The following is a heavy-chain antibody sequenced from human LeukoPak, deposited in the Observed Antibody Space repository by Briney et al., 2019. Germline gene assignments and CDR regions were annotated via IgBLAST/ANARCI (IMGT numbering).Heavy chain of an antibody. V-gene: IGHV4-61*02. CDR1: GDSISSGIHY. Sequence: SETLSLTCNVSGDSISSGIHYWSWIRQPAGKGLEWIGRTYTSGSTNYNPSLKSRVTISVDTSKNQFSLKVSSVTAADTAVYYCASLTTADAFDIWGQGTMVTVPS. D-gene: IGHD3-22*01. CDR3: ASLTTADAFDI. J-gene: IGHJ3*02. CDR2: TYTSGST.